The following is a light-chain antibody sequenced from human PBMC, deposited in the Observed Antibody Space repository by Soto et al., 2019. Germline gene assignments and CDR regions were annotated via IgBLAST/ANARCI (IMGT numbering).Light chain of an antibody. Sequence: EIVLAQSPATLSLSAGEGATLSCRASQSVSSYLAWYQQKPGQAPRLLIYDASNRATGIPARFSGSGSGTDFTLTISSLEPEDFAVYYCQQRSNRFTFGPGTKVDIK. CDR3: QQRSNRFT. J-gene: IGKJ3*01. CDR1: QSVSSY. V-gene: IGKV3-11*01. CDR2: DAS.